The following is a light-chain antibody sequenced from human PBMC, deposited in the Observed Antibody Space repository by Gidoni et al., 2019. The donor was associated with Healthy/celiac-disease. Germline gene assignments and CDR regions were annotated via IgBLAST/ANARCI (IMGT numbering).Light chain of an antibody. CDR3: QKYDSAPYT. J-gene: IGKJ2*01. V-gene: IGKV1-27*01. CDR2: AAS. CDR1: QDISNY. Sequence: DIQMTQSPSSLSASVGDRITITCRASQDISNYLAWYQQKPGKVPKLLSYAASTLQSGVPSRFSGSGSRTDFTLTSSSLQPEDVATYYCQKYDSAPYTFGQGTQLGIK.